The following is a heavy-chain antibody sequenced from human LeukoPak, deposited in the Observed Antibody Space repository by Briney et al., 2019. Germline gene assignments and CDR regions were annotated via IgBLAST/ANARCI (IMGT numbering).Heavy chain of an antibody. CDR2: ISPSGSPI. J-gene: IGHJ4*02. V-gene: IGHV3-48*03. D-gene: IGHD4-17*01. CDR3: VRAVTTGNFDY. CDR1: GLTLSSYE. Sequence: GGSLRLSCAASGLTLSSYEMNWVRQAPGKGLEWVSYISPSGSPIYYADSVKGRFTISRDNAKNSLYLQMNSLRVEDTAVYYCVRAVTTGNFDYWGRGTLVTVSS.